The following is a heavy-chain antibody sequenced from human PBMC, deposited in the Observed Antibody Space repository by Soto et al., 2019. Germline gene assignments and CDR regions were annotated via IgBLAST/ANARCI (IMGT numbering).Heavy chain of an antibody. CDR1: GFTFTSSA. CDR3: AADHVTTDVFDI. J-gene: IGHJ3*02. CDR2: IVVGSGNT. D-gene: IGHD4-17*01. V-gene: IGHV1-58*01. Sequence: VASVKVSCKASGFTFTSSAVQWVRQARGQRLEWIGWIVVGSGNTNYAQKFQERVTITRDMSTSTAYMELSSLRSEDTAVYYCAADHVTTDVFDIRGQGSMVIVSS.